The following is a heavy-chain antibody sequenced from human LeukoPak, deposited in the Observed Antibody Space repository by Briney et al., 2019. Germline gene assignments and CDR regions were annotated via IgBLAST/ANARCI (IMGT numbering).Heavy chain of an antibody. V-gene: IGHV3-23*01. CDR2: ISGSGGST. CDR3: AKGDSSGWYPAFDY. CDR1: GGSISSYY. D-gene: IGHD6-19*01. J-gene: IGHJ4*02. Sequence: PSETLSLTCTVSGGSISSYYWSWIRQAPGKGLEWVSAISGSGGSTYYADSVKGRFTISRDNSKNTLYLQMNSLRAEDTAVYYCAKGDSSGWYPAFDYWGQGTLVTVSS.